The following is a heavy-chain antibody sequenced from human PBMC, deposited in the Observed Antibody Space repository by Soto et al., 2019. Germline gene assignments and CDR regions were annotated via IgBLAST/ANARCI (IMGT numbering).Heavy chain of an antibody. D-gene: IGHD3-3*01. CDR2: MNLISEKSKT. CDR3: ARGATAYYDFWANPRGDWLDL. CDR1: GYTFTSHD. V-gene: IGHV1-8*01. J-gene: IGHJ5*02. Sequence: QPQLEQSGAELKKPGASVRVSCKASGYTFTSHDIIWVRQAAGQGLEWMGWMNLISEKSKTTYLPNFQGRVVMTRDTFLGTAYLELSGLRPDDTAVYYCARGATAYYDFWANPRGDWLDLWGQGTLVTVSS.